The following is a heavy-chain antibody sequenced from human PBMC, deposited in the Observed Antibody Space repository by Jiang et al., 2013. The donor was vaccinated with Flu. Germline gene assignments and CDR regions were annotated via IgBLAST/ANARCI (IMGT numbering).Heavy chain of an antibody. J-gene: IGHJ4*02. CDR2: ISYAGTT. CDR3: AGQAGDRDYPDS. CDR1: SGSITSTNYL. D-gene: IGHD7-27*01. V-gene: IGHV4-39*01. Sequence: KPSETLSLTCTVSSGSITSTNYLWGWIRQPPGKGLEWIATISYAGTTYYNPSLRSRLTISVDTSKNQFSLTVNFVTAADTAVYSCAGQAGDRDYPDSWGQGTLVTVSS.